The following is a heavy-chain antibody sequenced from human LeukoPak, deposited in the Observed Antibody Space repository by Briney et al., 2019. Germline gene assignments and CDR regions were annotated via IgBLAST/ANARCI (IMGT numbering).Heavy chain of an antibody. J-gene: IGHJ6*03. D-gene: IGHD2-2*01. CDR3: ASPTHLYCSNASCYYYFYMDV. CDR1: GGSISIGSYY. V-gene: IGHV4-61*02. Sequence: SETLSLTCTASGGSISIGSYYWSWIRQPAGKGLEWIGRIYTGGTTYYNPSLESRVTISVDTSQTHFSLKLNSVTAADTAVYYCASPTHLYCSNASCYYYFYMDVWGKGTTVTVSS. CDR2: IYTGGTT.